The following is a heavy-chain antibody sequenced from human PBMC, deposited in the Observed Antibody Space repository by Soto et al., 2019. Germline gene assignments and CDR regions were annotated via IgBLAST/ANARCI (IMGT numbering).Heavy chain of an antibody. J-gene: IGHJ6*02. Sequence: GESLKISCKVSGYSFTSYWIGGVRQMPGKGLEWMGIIYPGDSDTRYSPSFQGQVTISADKSISTAYLQWSSLKASDTAMYYCARAIGYCSGGSCYTPDYYYYGMDVWGQGTTVTVSS. CDR3: ARAIGYCSGGSCYTPDYYYYGMDV. CDR1: GYSFTSYW. CDR2: IYPGDSDT. V-gene: IGHV5-51*01. D-gene: IGHD2-15*01.